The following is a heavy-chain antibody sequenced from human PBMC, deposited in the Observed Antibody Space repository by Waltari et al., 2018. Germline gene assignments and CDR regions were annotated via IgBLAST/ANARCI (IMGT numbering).Heavy chain of an antibody. V-gene: IGHV4-59*01. CDR1: GGSISSYY. CDR3: ARFLGGGDYFDY. D-gene: IGHD3-16*01. CDR2: IYYSGST. Sequence: QVQLQESGPGLVKPSETLSLTCTVSGGSISSYYWSWIRQPPGKGLEWIGYIYYSGSTNYNPSLKSRVTISVDTSKNQFFLKLSSVNAADTAVYYCARFLGGGDYFDYWGQGTLVTVSS. J-gene: IGHJ4*02.